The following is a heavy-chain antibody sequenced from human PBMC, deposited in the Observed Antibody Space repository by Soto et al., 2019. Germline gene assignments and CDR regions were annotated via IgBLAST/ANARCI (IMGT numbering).Heavy chain of an antibody. CDR1: GGSINSYY. D-gene: IGHD3-10*01. V-gene: IGHV4-59*01. J-gene: IGHJ5*02. Sequence: SETLSLTCTVSGGSINSYYWSWIRQPPGKGLEWIGYINYSGSTNHNPSLKSRVTISVDTSKKQFSLKLTSVTAADTAVYYCARDSGDSRSDWFDLWGQGTLVTVSS. CDR3: ARDSGDSRSDWFDL. CDR2: INYSGST.